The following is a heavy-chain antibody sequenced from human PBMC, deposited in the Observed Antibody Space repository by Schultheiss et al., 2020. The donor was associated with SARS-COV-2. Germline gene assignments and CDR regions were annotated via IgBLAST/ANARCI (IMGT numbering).Heavy chain of an antibody. V-gene: IGHV4-34*01. CDR1: GGSFSGYY. CDR3: ARGGRAVVIAIRRVGLWFDP. CDR2: IYYSGST. J-gene: IGHJ5*02. Sequence: SETLSLTCAVYGGSFSGYYWSWIRQPPGKGLEWIGSIYYSGSTYYNPSLKSRVTISVDTSKNQFSLKLSSVTAADTAVYYCARGGRAVVIAIRRVGLWFDPWGQGTLVTVSS. D-gene: IGHD2-21*01.